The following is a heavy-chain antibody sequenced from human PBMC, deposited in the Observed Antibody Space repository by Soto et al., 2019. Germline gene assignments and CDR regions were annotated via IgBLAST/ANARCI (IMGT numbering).Heavy chain of an antibody. J-gene: IGHJ6*02. CDR2: INPNSGGT. V-gene: IGHV1-2*04. Sequence: QVQLVQSGTEVKKPGASVKVSCKASGYTFTGYYMHWVRQAPGQGLEWMGWINPNSGGTNYAQKFQGWVTMTRDTSISTAYMELSRLTSDDTAVYYCARDRSGGPAGGMDVWGQGNTVTVSS. CDR3: ARDRSGGPAGGMDV. CDR1: GYTFTGYY. D-gene: IGHD2-15*01.